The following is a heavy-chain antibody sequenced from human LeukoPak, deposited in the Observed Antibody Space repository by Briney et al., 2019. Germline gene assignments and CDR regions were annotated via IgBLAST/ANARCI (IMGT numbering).Heavy chain of an antibody. CDR1: GGSISSGGYY. CDR3: ARMGNWNDVRGWDFDY. CDR2: IYYSGST. J-gene: IGHJ4*02. V-gene: IGHV4-31*03. Sequence: PSQTLSLTCTVSGGSISSGGYYWSWIRQHPGKGLEWIGYIYYSGSTYYNPSLKSRVTISVDTSKNQFSLKLSSVTAADTAVYYCARMGNWNDVRGWDFDYWGQGTLVTVSS. D-gene: IGHD1-20*01.